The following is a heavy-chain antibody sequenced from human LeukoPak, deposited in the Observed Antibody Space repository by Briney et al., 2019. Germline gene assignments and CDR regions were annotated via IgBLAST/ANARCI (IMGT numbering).Heavy chain of an antibody. V-gene: IGHV1-18*01. CDR2: ISAYNGNT. CDR3: ARLYYDSSGYCVDY. Sequence: ASVKVSCKASGYTFTSYGISWVRQAPGQGLEWMGWISAYNGNTNYAQKLQGRVTMTTDTSTSTAYMELRSPRSDDTAVYYCARLYYDSSGYCVDYWGQGTLVTVSS. D-gene: IGHD3-22*01. J-gene: IGHJ4*02. CDR1: GYTFTSYG.